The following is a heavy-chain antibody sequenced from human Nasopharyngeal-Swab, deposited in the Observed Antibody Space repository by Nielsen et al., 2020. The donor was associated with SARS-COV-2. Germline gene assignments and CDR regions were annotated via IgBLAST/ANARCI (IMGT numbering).Heavy chain of an antibody. CDR1: GYTFTGYY. D-gene: IGHD6-19*01. CDR2: INPNSGGT. J-gene: IGHJ5*02. V-gene: IGHV1-2*06. Sequence: ASVKVSCKASGYTFTGYYMHCVRQAPGQGLEWMGRINPNSGGTNYAQKFQGRVTMTRDTSISTAYMELSRLRSDDTAVYYCARDLVVAGTVDWFDPWGQGTLVTVSS. CDR3: ARDLVVAGTVDWFDP.